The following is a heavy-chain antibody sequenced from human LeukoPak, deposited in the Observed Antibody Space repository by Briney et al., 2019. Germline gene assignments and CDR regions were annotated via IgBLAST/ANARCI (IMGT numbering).Heavy chain of an antibody. CDR1: GFTFSSYG. J-gene: IGHJ4*02. D-gene: IGHD3-10*01. CDR3: ARGGDSLHY. CDR2: ISYDGSNK. V-gene: IGHV3-30*03. Sequence: GGSLRLSCAASGFTFSSYGMHWVRQAPGKGLDWVAVISYDGSNKYYADSVKGRFTISRDNSMHTLYLQMNSLRAEDTAVYYCARGGDSLHYWGQGTLVTVSS.